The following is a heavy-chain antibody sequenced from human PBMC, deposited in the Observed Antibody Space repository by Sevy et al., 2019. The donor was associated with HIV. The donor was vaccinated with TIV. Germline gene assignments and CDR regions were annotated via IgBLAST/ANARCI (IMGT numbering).Heavy chain of an antibody. CDR2: IRYDGSNK. J-gene: IGHJ5*02. CDR1: RFSFNGYG. V-gene: IGHV3-30*02. D-gene: IGHD2-8*02. Sequence: GGSLRLSCAASRFSFNGYGMHWVRQAPGKGLEWVAFIRYDGSNKYYAGSVKGRFTISRDDSKNTLYLQMNSLRAEDTALYYCSRGTPAFCTGGVCFNWFDPWGQGTLVTVSS. CDR3: SRGTPAFCTGGVCFNWFDP.